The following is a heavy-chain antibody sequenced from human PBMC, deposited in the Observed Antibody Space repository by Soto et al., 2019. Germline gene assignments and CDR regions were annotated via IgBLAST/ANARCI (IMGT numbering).Heavy chain of an antibody. J-gene: IGHJ5*02. D-gene: IGHD3-9*01. CDR2: TYYRSKWYN. V-gene: IGHV6-1*01. CDR1: GDSVSSNSAA. Sequence: SQTLSLTCVISGDSVSSNSAAWNWIRQSPSKGLEWLGRTYYRSKWYNDYAVSVKSRITINPDTSKNQFSLQLNSVTPEDTAVYYCARVGSYYDILTGEANWFDPWGQGTLVTVSS. CDR3: ARVGSYYDILTGEANWFDP.